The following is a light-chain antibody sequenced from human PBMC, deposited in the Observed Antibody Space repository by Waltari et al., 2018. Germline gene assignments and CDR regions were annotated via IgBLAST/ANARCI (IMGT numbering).Light chain of an antibody. V-gene: IGLV2-14*03. CDR1: SSDVGAYNY. Sequence: QSALTQPASVSGSPGQSITISCSGTSSDVGAYNYVCWYQQHPGKAPKLIIYDVSVRPSGVSNRFSGSKSSNTASLTISGLHTEDEADYYCGTSTTTRNHVFGTGTKVTVL. J-gene: IGLJ1*01. CDR2: DVS. CDR3: GTSTTTRNHV.